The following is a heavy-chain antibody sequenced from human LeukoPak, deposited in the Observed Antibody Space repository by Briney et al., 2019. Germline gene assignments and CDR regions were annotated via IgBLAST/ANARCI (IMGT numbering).Heavy chain of an antibody. CDR1: GYTFTSYY. CDR3: ARANCSSTSCYNSGLHWLDP. CDR2: INPSGGST. V-gene: IGHV1-46*01. Sequence: GASVKVSCKASGYTFTSYYMHWVRQAPGQGLEWMGIINPSGGSTSYAQKFQGRVTMTRDMSTSTVYMELSSLRSEDTAVYYCARANCSSTSCYNSGLHWLDPWGQGTPVTVSS. J-gene: IGHJ5*02. D-gene: IGHD2-2*02.